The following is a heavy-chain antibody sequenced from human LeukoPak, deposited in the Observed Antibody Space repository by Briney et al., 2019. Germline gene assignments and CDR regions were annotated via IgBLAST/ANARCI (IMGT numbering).Heavy chain of an antibody. CDR1: GFTFSSYS. CDR2: ITSSGANT. J-gene: IGHJ4*02. V-gene: IGHV3-23*01. D-gene: IGHD2-2*02. Sequence: GGSLRLSCAASGFTFSSYSMNWVRQAPGKGLEWVSSITSSGANTFYADSVKGRFTLSRDNSQNTLYLQMNSLSAEDTAVYYCAKNLGASCYSPPDYWGQGTLVTVSS. CDR3: AKNLGASCYSPPDY.